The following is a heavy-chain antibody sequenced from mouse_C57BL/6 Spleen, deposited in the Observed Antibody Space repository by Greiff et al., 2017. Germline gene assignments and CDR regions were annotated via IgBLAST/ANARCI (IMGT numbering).Heavy chain of an antibody. Sequence: VQLKESGPELVKPGASVKMSCKASGYTFTDYNMHWVKQSHGKSLEWIGYINPNDGGTSYNQKFKGKATLTVNKSSSTAYMELRSLTSADSAVDYCAFITRVAPYYFDYWGQGTTLTVSS. J-gene: IGHJ2*01. CDR2: INPNDGGT. CDR3: AFITRVAPYYFDY. V-gene: IGHV1-22*01. CDR1: GYTFTDYN. D-gene: IGHD1-1*01.